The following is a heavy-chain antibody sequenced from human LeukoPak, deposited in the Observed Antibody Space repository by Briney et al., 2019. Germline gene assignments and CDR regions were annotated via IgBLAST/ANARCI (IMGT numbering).Heavy chain of an antibody. V-gene: IGHV5-51*01. CDR1: GYSFTSYW. D-gene: IGHD6-19*01. CDR2: IYPGDSDT. J-gene: IGHJ2*01. CDR3: ARLPRSSGWSYWYFDL. Sequence: LGESLKISCKGSGYSFTSYWIGWVRQMPGKGLEWMGIIYPGDSDTRYSPSFQGQVTISADKSISTAYLQWSSLKASDTAMYYCARLPRSSGWSYWYFDLWGRGTLVTVSS.